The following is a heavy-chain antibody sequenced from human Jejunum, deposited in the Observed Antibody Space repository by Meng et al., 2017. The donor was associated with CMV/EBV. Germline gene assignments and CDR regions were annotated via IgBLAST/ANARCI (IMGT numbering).Heavy chain of an antibody. V-gene: IGHV1-2*02. CDR2: FNPNSPAS. D-gene: IGHD4-11*01. J-gene: IGHJ6*02. CDR1: DYS. Sequence: DYSILWVRQAPGQGLEWMGWFNPNSPASNHAQRFQGRVTMSRDTASSTVYMELSRLTSDDTAVYYCARDLKGTTITTNGLYGMDVWGQGTTVTVSS. CDR3: ARDLKGTTITTNGLYGMDV.